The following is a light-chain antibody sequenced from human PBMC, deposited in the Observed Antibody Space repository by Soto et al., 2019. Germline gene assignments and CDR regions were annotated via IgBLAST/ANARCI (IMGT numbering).Light chain of an antibody. V-gene: IGKV3-20*01. CDR3: QQYGSSLSIT. Sequence: EIVLTQSPGTLSLSPGERATLSCRASQSVRSDYLAWYQQKPGQAPRLLIYGASSRATGIPDSFSGSGSGTDVTITISSLKPEDFAEFYCQQYGSSLSITFGQGTRLEIK. J-gene: IGKJ5*01. CDR2: GAS. CDR1: QSVRSDY.